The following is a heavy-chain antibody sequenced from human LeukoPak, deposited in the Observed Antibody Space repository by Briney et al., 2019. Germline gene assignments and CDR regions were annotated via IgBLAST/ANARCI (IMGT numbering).Heavy chain of an antibody. D-gene: IGHD5-18*01. V-gene: IGHV4-39*02. CDR1: GGSISSYY. CDR3: AREVGRGHTFGSNY. Sequence: SETLSLTCTVSGGSISSYYWGWIRQPPGKGLEWIGNIYYSGITYYNPSLKSRVTISVDTSKNQFSLKLSSMTAADTAVYYCAREVGRGHTFGSNYWGQGTLVTVSS. J-gene: IGHJ4*02. CDR2: IYYSGIT.